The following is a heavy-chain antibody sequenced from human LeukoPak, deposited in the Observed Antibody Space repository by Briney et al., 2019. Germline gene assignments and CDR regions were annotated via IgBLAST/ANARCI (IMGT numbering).Heavy chain of an antibody. J-gene: IGHJ1*01. Sequence: GGSLRLSCAASGFSLSGYWMHWVRQAPGNAPEWVSRINSDGSFTSYADSVKGRFTISRDNAKNTLYLQMNSLRAEDTAVYYCAKSSACSSTSCYFEHWGQGTLVTVSS. V-gene: IGHV3-74*01. CDR2: INSDGSFT. CDR1: GFSLSGYW. D-gene: IGHD2-2*01. CDR3: AKSSACSSTSCYFEH.